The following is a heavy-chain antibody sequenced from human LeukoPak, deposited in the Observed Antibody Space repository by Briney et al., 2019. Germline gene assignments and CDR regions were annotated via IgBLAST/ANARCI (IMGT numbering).Heavy chain of an antibody. D-gene: IGHD3-9*01. V-gene: IGHV4-59*01. Sequence: SETLSLTCTVSGGSISSYYWSWLRQPPGKGLEWIGYIYYSGSTNYNPSLKSRVTISVDTSKNQFSLKLSSVTAADTAVYYCARVRYFRDAFDIWGQGTMVTVSS. CDR1: GGSISSYY. CDR2: IYYSGST. J-gene: IGHJ3*02. CDR3: ARVRYFRDAFDI.